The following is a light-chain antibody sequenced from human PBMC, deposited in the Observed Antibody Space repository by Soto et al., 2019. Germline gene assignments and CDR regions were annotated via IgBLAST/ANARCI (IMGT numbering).Light chain of an antibody. Sequence: AIQMTQSPSSLSASAGDRVTITCRASQDIGNALGWFQQKPGKAPKLLIYAASTLQSGVPSRFSGSATGTDFTLTISSLQPEDFATYYCHQDYNYIWTFGQGTRVEMK. CDR3: HQDYNYIWT. CDR1: QDIGNA. V-gene: IGKV1-6*01. J-gene: IGKJ1*01. CDR2: AAS.